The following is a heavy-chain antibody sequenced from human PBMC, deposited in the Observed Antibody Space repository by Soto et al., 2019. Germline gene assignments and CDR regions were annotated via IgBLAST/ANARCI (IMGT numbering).Heavy chain of an antibody. V-gene: IGHV3-21*01. D-gene: IGHD4-17*01. J-gene: IGHJ6*03. CDR3: ARGADPYGDYYYYYYMDV. Sequence: EVQLVESGGGLVKPGGSLRLSCAASGFTFSSYSMNWVRQAPGKGLEWVSAISSSSSYIYYADSVKGRFTISRDNSKNSLYLPMNSLRAEEKAVYYGARGADPYGDYYYYYYMDVWGKGTTVTVSS. CDR1: GFTFSSYS. CDR2: ISSSSSYI.